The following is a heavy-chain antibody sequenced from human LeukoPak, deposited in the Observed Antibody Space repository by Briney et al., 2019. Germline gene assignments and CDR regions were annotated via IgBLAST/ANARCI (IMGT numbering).Heavy chain of an antibody. V-gene: IGHV4-59*01. CDR2: IYYSGNT. CDR1: GGSITNYY. J-gene: IGHJ4*02. CDR3: AKETYYGYVWGSNRIFDY. D-gene: IGHD3-16*02. Sequence: SETLSLTCTVSGGSITNYYWNWIRQPPGKGLEWIGNIYYSGNTNYNPSLKSRVTISVDTSKNQFSLKLSSVTAADTAVYYCAKETYYGYVWGSNRIFDYWGQGTLVTVSS.